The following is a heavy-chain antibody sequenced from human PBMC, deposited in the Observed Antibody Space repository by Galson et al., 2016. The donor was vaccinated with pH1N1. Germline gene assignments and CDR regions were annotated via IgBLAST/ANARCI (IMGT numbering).Heavy chain of an antibody. Sequence: SLRLSCAASGFNFSSFGMHWVRQAPGKGLEWVAVISYDGSDQYYADSVKGRFTISRDNFKNTLYLQMNSLRAEDTAVYHCAKGSARYRPYYFDYWGQGILITVAS. CDR2: ISYDGSDQ. J-gene: IGHJ4*02. V-gene: IGHV3-30*18. CDR1: GFNFSSFG. CDR3: AKGSARYRPYYFDY. D-gene: IGHD3-10*01.